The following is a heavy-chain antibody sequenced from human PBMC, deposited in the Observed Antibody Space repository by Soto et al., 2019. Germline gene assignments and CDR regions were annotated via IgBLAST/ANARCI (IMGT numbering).Heavy chain of an antibody. J-gene: IGHJ5*02. CDR2: IYYSGST. V-gene: IGHV4-59*01. CDR1: GGSISSYY. D-gene: IGHD3-3*01. CDR3: ARDQVTIFGVVPTGWFDP. Sequence: SETLSLTCTVSGGSISSYYWSWIRQPPGKGLEWIGYIYYSGSTNYNPSLKSRVTISVDTSKNQFSLKLSSVTAADTAVYYCARDQVTIFGVVPTGWFDPCGQGTLVT.